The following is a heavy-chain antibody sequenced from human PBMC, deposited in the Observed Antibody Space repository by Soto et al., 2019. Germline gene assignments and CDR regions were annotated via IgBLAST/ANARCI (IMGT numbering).Heavy chain of an antibody. CDR1: GFTFSSYA. CDR2: ISGGGGIT. J-gene: IGHJ5*02. V-gene: IGHV3-23*01. Sequence: EVQLLESGGGLVQPGGSLRLSCAASGFTFSSYAMSWVRQTPGKGLEWVSGISGGGGITYYADSVTGRFTSSRDNSRNTLHLAMNSLGAADTAIYYCAKDRGAGGRFSGIAVAGIPSWGQGPLVTVSS. D-gene: IGHD6-19*01. CDR3: AKDRGAGGRFSGIAVAGIPS.